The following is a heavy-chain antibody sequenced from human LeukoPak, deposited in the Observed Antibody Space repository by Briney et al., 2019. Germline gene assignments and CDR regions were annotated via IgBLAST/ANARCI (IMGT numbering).Heavy chain of an antibody. D-gene: IGHD6-19*01. CDR1: GFNFGDYY. CDR2: ISTGSDTR. V-gene: IGHV3-11*01. CDR3: ARGIAVAATRDY. J-gene: IGHJ4*02. Sequence: GGSLRLSCTGSGFNFGDYYLAWIRQAPGKGLKWVSHISTGSDTRYYVDSVKGRFSIYRDNARSSMFLQMNGLRVDDTAVYYCARGIAVAATRDYWGQGVLVTVSS.